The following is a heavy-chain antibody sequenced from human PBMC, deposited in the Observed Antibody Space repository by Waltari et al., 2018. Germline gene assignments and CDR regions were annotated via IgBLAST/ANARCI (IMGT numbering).Heavy chain of an antibody. CDR1: GFSLGSYE. CDR3: ARDGRGPGLTKVDV. D-gene: IGHD2-21*01. Sequence: VESGGGLVQPGGSLRLSCAASGFSLGSYEMNWVRQAPGKGVEWISYISESGHSTCYADAVKGRFTVSRDNAKNSLHLQMNSLRAEDSATYYCARDGRGPGLTKVDVWGQGTTVTVSS. V-gene: IGHV3-48*03. J-gene: IGHJ6*02. CDR2: ISESGHST.